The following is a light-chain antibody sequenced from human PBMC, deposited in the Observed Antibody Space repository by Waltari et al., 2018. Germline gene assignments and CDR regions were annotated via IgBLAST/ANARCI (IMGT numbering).Light chain of an antibody. CDR1: KLGEKY. J-gene: IGLJ2*01. CDR3: QAWDSSTVV. CDR2: KDS. V-gene: IGLV3-1*01. Sequence: SYELTQPPSVSVSPGQTASITCSGDKLGEKYACWYQQKPGQSPVLVIYKDSKRPSGIPEGFSGSNSGNTATLTISGTQAMDEADYYCQAWDSSTVVFGGGTKLTVL.